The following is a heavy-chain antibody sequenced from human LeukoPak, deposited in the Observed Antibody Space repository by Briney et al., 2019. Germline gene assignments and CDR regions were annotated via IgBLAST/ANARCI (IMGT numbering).Heavy chain of an antibody. J-gene: IGHJ4*02. CDR2: ISGSGGST. V-gene: IGHV3-23*01. Sequence: GGSLRLSCAASGFTFSSYAMSWVRLAPGKGLEWVSAISGSGGSTYYADSVKGRFTISRDNSKNTLYLQMNSLRAEDTAVYYCAKGLCSSTSCYEDYWGQGTLVTVSS. CDR1: GFTFSSYA. D-gene: IGHD2-2*01. CDR3: AKGLCSSTSCYEDY.